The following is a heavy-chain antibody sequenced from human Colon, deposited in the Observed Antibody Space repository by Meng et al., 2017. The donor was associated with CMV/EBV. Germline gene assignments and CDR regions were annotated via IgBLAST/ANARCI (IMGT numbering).Heavy chain of an antibody. D-gene: IGHD2-2*01. CDR1: GYRFTSYG. V-gene: IGHV1-18*01. CDR2: ISVYHGNT. CDR3: ARNYCSSVDCNLGDGLNM. Sequence: ASVKVSCKASGYRFTSYGIDWVRQAPGQGLEWMGWISVYHGNTAYAHKFQDRVTMTTDTSTGTAYMELRRLTSDDTADYYGARNYCSSVDCNLGDGLNMWGQGTRVTVSS. J-gene: IGHJ3*02.